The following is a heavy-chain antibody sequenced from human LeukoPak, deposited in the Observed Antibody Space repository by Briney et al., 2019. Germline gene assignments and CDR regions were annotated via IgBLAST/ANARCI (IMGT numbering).Heavy chain of an antibody. Sequence: GRSLRLSCAASGFTFSSYAMHWVRQAPGKGLEWVAVISYDGSNKYYADSVKGRFTISRDNSKNTLYLQMNSLRAEDTAVYYCARRGIAAAGRGVYFDYWGQGTLVTVSS. J-gene: IGHJ4*02. CDR1: GFTFSSYA. V-gene: IGHV3-30-3*01. CDR3: ARRGIAAAGRGVYFDY. CDR2: ISYDGSNK. D-gene: IGHD6-13*01.